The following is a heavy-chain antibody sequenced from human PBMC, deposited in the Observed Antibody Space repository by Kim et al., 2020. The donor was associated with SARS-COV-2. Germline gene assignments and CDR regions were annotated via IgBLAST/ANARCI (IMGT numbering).Heavy chain of an antibody. CDR3: ARENWDDNLGGFDI. D-gene: IGHD1-1*01. CDR2: IKQDGSEK. J-gene: IGHJ3*02. CDR1: GFTFNSYW. V-gene: IGHV3-7*03. Sequence: GGSLRLSCAASGFTFNSYWMTWVRQAPGKGLEWVANIKQDGSEKYYVDSVKGRFTIARDNAKNSLYLQMNSLRAEDTAVYYCARENWDDNLGGFDIWGRGTMVTVSS.